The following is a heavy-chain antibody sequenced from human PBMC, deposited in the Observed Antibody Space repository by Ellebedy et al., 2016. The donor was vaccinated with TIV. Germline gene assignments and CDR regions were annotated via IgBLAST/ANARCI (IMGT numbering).Heavy chain of an antibody. CDR2: IYYNGNT. Sequence: MPSETLSLTCTVSGGSINSDYWSWIRQPPGKGLEWIGYIYYNGNTRYNPSLEGRVTISLDTSKDQFSLRLSSVTAADTAVYYCARGPLRYFDWVYYYHGMDVWGQGTTVTVSS. CDR3: ARGPLRYFDWVYYYHGMDV. J-gene: IGHJ6*02. D-gene: IGHD3-9*01. CDR1: GGSINSDY. V-gene: IGHV4-59*08.